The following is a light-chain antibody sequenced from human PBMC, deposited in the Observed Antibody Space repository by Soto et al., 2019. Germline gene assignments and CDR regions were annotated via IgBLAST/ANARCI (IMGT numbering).Light chain of an antibody. J-gene: IGLJ2*01. Sequence: QSALAQPASVSGSPGQSITISCAGTMRDVGAYNLVSWYQQHPGRAPQHIIYEVRNRPSGISFRFSGSKSGNTASLTISGLQAEDEADYYCSSYTSKSSLIFGGGTK. CDR2: EVR. CDR1: MRDVGAYNL. V-gene: IGLV2-14*01. CDR3: SSYTSKSSLI.